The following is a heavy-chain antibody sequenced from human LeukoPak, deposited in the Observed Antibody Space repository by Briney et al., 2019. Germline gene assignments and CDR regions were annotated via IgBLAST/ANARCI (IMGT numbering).Heavy chain of an antibody. CDR3: AKAIYRITMIVVVQTWGAFDI. J-gene: IGHJ3*02. V-gene: IGHV3-30-3*01. CDR2: ISDDETYK. CDR1: GFTFNSYS. D-gene: IGHD3-22*01. Sequence: GGSLRLSCAASGFTFNSYSMHWVRQAPGKGLEWVTAISDDETYKFYADSVKGRFTISRDNSKNTLYLQMNSLRAEDTAVYYCAKAIYRITMIVVVQTWGAFDIWGQGTMVTVSS.